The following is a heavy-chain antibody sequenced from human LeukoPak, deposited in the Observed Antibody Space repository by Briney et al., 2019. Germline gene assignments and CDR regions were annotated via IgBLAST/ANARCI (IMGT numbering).Heavy chain of an antibody. D-gene: IGHD4-11*01. Sequence: GSLRLSCAACGFTFSHYSMDWVRQAPGKGLERVASITSSSSHIYYADSVKGRFTISRDNAKNEVYLQMNSLRAEDTAIYYCARVMMGATVTTFHYYCMDVWGVGTTVTVSS. V-gene: IGHV3-21*01. J-gene: IGHJ6*03. CDR3: ARVMMGATVTTFHYYCMDV. CDR2: ITSSSSHI. CDR1: GFTFSHYS.